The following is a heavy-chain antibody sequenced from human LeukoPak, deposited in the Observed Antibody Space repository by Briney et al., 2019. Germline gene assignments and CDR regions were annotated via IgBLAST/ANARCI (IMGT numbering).Heavy chain of an antibody. CDR1: GFTFSSYA. CDR3: ARCGVRGVMGCSFDY. CDR2: ISGSGGST. D-gene: IGHD3-10*01. Sequence: GGSLRLSCAASGFTFSSYAMSWVRQAPGKGLEWVSAISGSGGSTYYADSVKGRFTISRDNSKNTLYLQMNSLRAEDTAVYYCARCGVRGVMGCSFDYWGQGTLVTVSS. J-gene: IGHJ4*02. V-gene: IGHV3-23*01.